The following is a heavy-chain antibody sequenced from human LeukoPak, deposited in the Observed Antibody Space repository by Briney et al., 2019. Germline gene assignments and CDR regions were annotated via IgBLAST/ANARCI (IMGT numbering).Heavy chain of an antibody. J-gene: IGHJ4*02. V-gene: IGHV4-59*01. CDR3: ARNVDTAMEYYFDY. Sequence: TSETLSLTCTVSGGSISSYYWSWIRQPPGKGLEWIGHIFHTGSANYNPSLKSRVTISVDTSKNQFSLKLSSVTAADTAVYYCARNVDTAMEYYFDYWGQGTLVTVSS. D-gene: IGHD5-18*01. CDR2: IFHTGSA. CDR1: GGSISSYY.